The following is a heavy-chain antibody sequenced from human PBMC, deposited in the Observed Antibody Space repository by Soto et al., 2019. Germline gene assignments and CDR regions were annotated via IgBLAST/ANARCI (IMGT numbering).Heavy chain of an antibody. D-gene: IGHD1-26*01. V-gene: IGHV1-3*01. CDR2: INAGNGNT. Sequence: QVQLVQSGAEVKKPGASVKVSCKASGYNFTSYSMHWVRQAPGQRLEWMGCINAGNGNTKYSEKFQGRVTLTRDTSASTAYLELSTMRSDNPAVFYCARAVGATGDWGQGTLVTVSS. CDR3: ARAVGATGD. CDR1: GYNFTSYS. J-gene: IGHJ4*02.